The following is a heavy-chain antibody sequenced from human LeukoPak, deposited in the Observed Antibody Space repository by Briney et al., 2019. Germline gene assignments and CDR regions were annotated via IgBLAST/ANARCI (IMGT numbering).Heavy chain of an antibody. J-gene: IGHJ3*02. CDR3: ARGSTMDYYHFDI. CDR1: GFMCSNYW. D-gene: IGHD3-10*01. Sequence: GGSLRLSCAGSGFMCSNYWRRWEGQAPGKGWEWGGNINQDGSEKAYVDSVRGRFTLSRNIPENSLFLPLHSLRADDTAVYYCARGSTMDYYHFDIWGQGTLVTVSS. CDR2: INQDGSEK. V-gene: IGHV3-7*01.